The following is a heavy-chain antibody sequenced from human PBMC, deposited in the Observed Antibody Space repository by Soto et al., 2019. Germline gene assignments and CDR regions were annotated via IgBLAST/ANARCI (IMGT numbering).Heavy chain of an antibody. CDR3: ARLDGYYHYMDV. J-gene: IGHJ6*03. CDR2: IWYDGSNK. D-gene: IGHD6-13*01. Sequence: TGGSLRLSCAASGFTFSSYGMHWVRQAPGKGLEWVAVIWYDGSNKYYADSVKGRFTISRDNSKNTLYLQMNSLRAEDTAVYYCARLDGYYHYMDVWGKGTTVTVSS. V-gene: IGHV3-33*01. CDR1: GFTFSSYG.